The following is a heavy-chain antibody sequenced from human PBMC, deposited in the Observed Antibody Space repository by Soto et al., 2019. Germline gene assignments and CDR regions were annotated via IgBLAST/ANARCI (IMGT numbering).Heavy chain of an antibody. CDR2: IYPGDSDT. D-gene: IGHD2-2*01. V-gene: IGHV5-51*01. J-gene: IGHJ6*02. CDR1: GYSFTSYW. Sequence: GESLKISCKGSGYSFTSYWIGWVRQMPGKGLEWMGIIYPGDSDTRYSPSFQGQVTRSADKSISTAYLQRSSLKASDNAMYYCAKTLVIPAAFYYYYSMDVCVQGTTVTVPS. CDR3: AKTLVIPAAFYYYYSMDV.